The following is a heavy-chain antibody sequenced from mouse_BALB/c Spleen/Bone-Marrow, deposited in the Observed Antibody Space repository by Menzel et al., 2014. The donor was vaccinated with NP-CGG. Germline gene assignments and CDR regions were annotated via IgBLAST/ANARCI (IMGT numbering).Heavy chain of an antibody. D-gene: IGHD1-1*01. Sequence: EVQLQESGGGLVQPGGSLKLSCAASGFDFSRYWMSWVRQAPGKGLEWIGEINPDSRTINYSPSLKDKFIISRDNAKNTLYLRLNKVRSEDTALYYCARPEYYGYLNYWGQGTTLTVSS. V-gene: IGHV4-1*02. CDR3: ARPEYYGYLNY. CDR1: GFDFSRYW. J-gene: IGHJ2*01. CDR2: INPDSRTI.